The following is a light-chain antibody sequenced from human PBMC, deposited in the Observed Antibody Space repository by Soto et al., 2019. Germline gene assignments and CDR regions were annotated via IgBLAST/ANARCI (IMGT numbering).Light chain of an antibody. CDR3: QQYNSYSWT. CDR2: DAS. CDR1: QTISSR. Sequence: DIQMTQSPSTLSASVGDRVTITCRASQTISSRLAWYQQKPGKAPKLLIYDASSLESGVPSRFRGSGSGTEFTLTISSLQPDDFATYYCQQYNSYSWTFGQGTKVEIK. J-gene: IGKJ1*01. V-gene: IGKV1-5*01.